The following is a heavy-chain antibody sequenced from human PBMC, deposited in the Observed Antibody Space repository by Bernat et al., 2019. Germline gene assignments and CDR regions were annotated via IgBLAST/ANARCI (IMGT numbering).Heavy chain of an antibody. V-gene: IGHV3-48*03. Sequence: EVQLVESGGGLVQPGGSMRLSCATSGFTFSNYDMNWVRQAPGKGLEWVAYISERNIYYADSVKGRFIISRDDAKDSLYLQMSSLRVEDTAVYYWARDPPGSWAFDFWGQGTMVTVSS. D-gene: IGHD3-10*01. CDR1: GFTFSNYD. CDR3: ARDPPGSWAFDF. CDR2: ISERNI. J-gene: IGHJ3*01.